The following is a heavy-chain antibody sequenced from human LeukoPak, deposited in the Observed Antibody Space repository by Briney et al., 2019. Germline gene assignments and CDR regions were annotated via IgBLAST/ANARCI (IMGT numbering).Heavy chain of an antibody. CDR1: GFTFSSYE. CDR3: AREGTGRYYYYYYMDV. J-gene: IGHJ6*03. CDR2: ISSSGSTI. V-gene: IGHV3-48*03. D-gene: IGHD1-1*01. Sequence: GGSLRLSCAASGFTFSSYEMNWVRQAPGKGLEWVSYISSSGSTIYYADSVKGRFTISRDNAKNSLYLQMNSLRADDTAVYYCAREGTGRYYYYYYMDVWGKGTTVTISS.